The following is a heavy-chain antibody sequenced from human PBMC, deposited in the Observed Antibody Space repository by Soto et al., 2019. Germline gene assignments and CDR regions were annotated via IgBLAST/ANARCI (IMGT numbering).Heavy chain of an antibody. CDR2: IYHSGST. CDR1: GGSISSGGYS. Sequence: SETLSLTCAVSGGSISSGGYSWSWIRQPPGKGLEWIGYIYHSGSTYHNPSLKSRVTISVDRSKNQFSLKLSSVTAADTAVYYCARGARSSSWSWFDTWGQATLVTVSS. CDR3: ARGARSSSWSWFDT. D-gene: IGHD6-6*01. J-gene: IGHJ5*02. V-gene: IGHV4-30-2*01.